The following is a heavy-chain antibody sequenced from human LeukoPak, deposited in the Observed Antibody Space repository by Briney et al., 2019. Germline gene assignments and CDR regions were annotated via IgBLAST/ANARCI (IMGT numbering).Heavy chain of an antibody. D-gene: IGHD6-19*01. CDR2: IKQDGSET. Sequence: PGGSLRLSCVASGLTFSNFWMTWLRQAPGKGLEWVANIKQDGSETYYLDSVRGRFTISRDNSKNTLYLQMNSLRAEDTAVYYCAKARWSVAGTGLDYWGQGTLVTVSS. CDR3: AKARWSVAGTGLDY. V-gene: IGHV3-7*01. J-gene: IGHJ4*02. CDR1: GLTFSNFW.